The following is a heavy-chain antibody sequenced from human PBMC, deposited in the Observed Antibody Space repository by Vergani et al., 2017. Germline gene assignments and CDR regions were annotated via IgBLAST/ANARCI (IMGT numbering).Heavy chain of an antibody. CDR3: TRHGGSLGFDY. V-gene: IGHV3-73*01. J-gene: IGHJ4*02. CDR2: IRSKANSYAT. Sequence: VQLVESGGGVVQPGRSLRLSCAASGFTFSGSAMHWVRQASGKGLEWVGRIRSKANSYATAYAASVKGRFTISRDDSKNTAYLQMNSLKTEDTAVYYCTRHGGSLGFDYWGQGTLVTVSS. CDR1: GFTFSGSA.